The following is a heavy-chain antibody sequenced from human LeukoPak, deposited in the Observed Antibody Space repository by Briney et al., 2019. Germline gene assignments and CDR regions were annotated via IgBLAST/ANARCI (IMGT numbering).Heavy chain of an antibody. CDR1: GYTFTDYY. Sequence: ASVKVSCKASGYTFTDYYMHWVRQAPGQGLEWMGWINPNSGGTNYAQNFQGRVTMTRDTSISTAFLELSRLRSDDTAVYYCARGPGGSGRLYYYYMDVWGKGTTVTISS. V-gene: IGHV1-2*02. CDR2: INPNSGGT. CDR3: ARGPGGSGRLYYYYMDV. D-gene: IGHD3-10*01. J-gene: IGHJ6*03.